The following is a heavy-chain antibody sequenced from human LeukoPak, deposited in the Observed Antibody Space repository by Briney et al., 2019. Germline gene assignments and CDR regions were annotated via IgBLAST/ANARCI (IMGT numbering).Heavy chain of an antibody. CDR3: ARDEWELLRFDY. V-gene: IGHV1-69*05. D-gene: IGHD1-26*01. CDR2: IIPTFGTA. Sequence: ASVKVSCKASGGTFSSYAISWVRQAPGQGLEWMGRIIPTFGTANYAQKFQGRVTITTDESTSTAYMELSSLRSEDTAVYYCARDEWELLRFDYWGQGTLVTVSS. CDR1: GGTFSSYA. J-gene: IGHJ4*02.